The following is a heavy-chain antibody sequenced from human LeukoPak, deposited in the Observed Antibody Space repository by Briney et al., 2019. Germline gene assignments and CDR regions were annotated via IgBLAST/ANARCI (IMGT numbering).Heavy chain of an antibody. V-gene: IGHV3-9*01. CDR2: ISWNSNNI. CDR1: GFTFDGYA. J-gene: IGHJ4*02. D-gene: IGHD4-17*01. CDR3: AKVAGDRNYFDY. Sequence: GGSLRLSCAAPGFTFDGYAMHWVRQAPGKGLEWVSGISWNSNNIDYADSVKGRFTISRDNAKNSLYLQMNSLRADDTALYYCAKVAGDRNYFDYWGQGTLVTVSS.